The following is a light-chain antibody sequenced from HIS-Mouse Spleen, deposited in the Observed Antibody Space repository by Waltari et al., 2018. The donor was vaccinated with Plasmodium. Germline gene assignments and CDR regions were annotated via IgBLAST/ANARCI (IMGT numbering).Light chain of an antibody. Sequence: SYELTQPPSVSVSPGQTARITCPGDALPKKYASWYQQQSGPAPVLVIYEDSKRPSGIPERFSGSSSGTMATLTISGAQVEDEADYYCYSTDSSGNHRVFGGGTKLTVL. CDR3: YSTDSSGNHRV. V-gene: IGLV3-10*01. CDR1: ALPKKY. J-gene: IGLJ3*02. CDR2: EDS.